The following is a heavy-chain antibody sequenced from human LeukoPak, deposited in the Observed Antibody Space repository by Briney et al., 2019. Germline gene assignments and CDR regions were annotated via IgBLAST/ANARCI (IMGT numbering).Heavy chain of an antibody. Sequence: PSETLSLTCTVYGGSISSSSYYWGWIRQPPGKGLEWIGSIYYSGSTYYNPSLKSRVTISVDTSKNQFSLKLSSVTAADTAVYYCARHLAGRWLQRYRYFDYWGQGTLVTVSS. V-gene: IGHV4-39*01. CDR3: ARHLAGRWLQRYRYFDY. CDR2: IYYSGST. D-gene: IGHD5-24*01. J-gene: IGHJ4*02. CDR1: GGSISSSSYY.